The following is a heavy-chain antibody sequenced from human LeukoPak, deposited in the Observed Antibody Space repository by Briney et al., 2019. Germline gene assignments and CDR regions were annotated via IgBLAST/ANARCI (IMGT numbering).Heavy chain of an antibody. D-gene: IGHD2-15*01. CDR1: GYTFTSYY. CDR3: ARDGSYCSGGSCYGAADYYYYMDV. J-gene: IGHJ6*03. V-gene: IGHV1-46*01. CDR2: INTTSGST. Sequence: GASVKVSFKASGYTFTSYYMHWVRHAPGQGLEWMGIINTTSGSTSYAQKFQGRVTMTRDTSTSTVYMELSSLRSEDTAVYYCARDGSYCSGGSCYGAADYYYYMDVWGKGTTVTISS.